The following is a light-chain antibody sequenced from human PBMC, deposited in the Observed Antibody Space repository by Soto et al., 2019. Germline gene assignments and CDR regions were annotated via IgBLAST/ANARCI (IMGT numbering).Light chain of an antibody. J-gene: IGKJ1*01. Sequence: EIVMTQSPATLSVSPGERATLSCRASQSVTSRLAWYQQKPGRSPRLLIYGASTRATGIPARFSGSGSGTEFTLTISSLQSEDFAVYYCLQYNNWWTFGQGTKVEIK. CDR2: GAS. V-gene: IGKV3-15*01. CDR3: LQYNNWWT. CDR1: QSVTSR.